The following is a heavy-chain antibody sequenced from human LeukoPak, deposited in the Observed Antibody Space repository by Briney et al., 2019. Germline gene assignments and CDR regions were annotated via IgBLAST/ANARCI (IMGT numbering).Heavy chain of an antibody. V-gene: IGHV3-7*04. CDR1: GFTFTSYW. CDR3: ARDRNYYEYLEH. D-gene: IGHD3-22*01. Sequence: PGGSLGLSCAASGFTFTSYWMSWVRQAPGKGLEWVANIKGDESEKYYVDSVKGRFTISRDNAKTSLYLQMNSLREEDTAIYYCARDRNYYEYLEHWGQGTLVTVSS. J-gene: IGHJ4*02. CDR2: IKGDESEK.